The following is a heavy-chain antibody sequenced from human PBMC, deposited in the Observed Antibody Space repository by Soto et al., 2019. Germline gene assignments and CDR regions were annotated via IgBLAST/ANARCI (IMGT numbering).Heavy chain of an antibody. D-gene: IGHD4-17*01. V-gene: IGHV3-48*01. CDR2: ISSSSRTI. CDR1: GFTFSSYS. CDR3: ARARYGDYVVDY. Sequence: EVQLVESGGGLVQPGGSLRLSCAVSGFTFSSYSMNWVRQAPGKGLEWVSYISSSSRTIYYADSVNGRFTISRDNAKNSLYLQMNSLRAEDTAVYYCARARYGDYVVDYWGQGTLVTVSS. J-gene: IGHJ4*02.